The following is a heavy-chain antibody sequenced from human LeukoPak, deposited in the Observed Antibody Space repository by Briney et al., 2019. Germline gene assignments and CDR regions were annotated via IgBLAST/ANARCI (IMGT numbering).Heavy chain of an antibody. Sequence: PSETLSLTCTVSGGSLSSYYWSWLRQPPGKGLEWIGYIYSRGFTWGSTNYNPSLKSRVTISVATAKNQFSLKLSSVTAADTAVYYCARDQEYSGSYYRYFDFWGQGALVTVSS. CDR1: GGSLSSYY. J-gene: IGHJ4*02. D-gene: IGHD1-26*01. V-gene: IGHV4-59*01. CDR3: ARDQEYSGSYYRYFDF. CDR2: IYSRGFTWGST.